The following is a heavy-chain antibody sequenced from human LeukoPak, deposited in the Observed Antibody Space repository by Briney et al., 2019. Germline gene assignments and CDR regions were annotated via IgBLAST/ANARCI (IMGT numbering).Heavy chain of an antibody. J-gene: IGHJ2*01. CDR1: GFTFRSYD. D-gene: IGHD6-13*01. CDR2: IGTAGEI. Sequence: GGSLRLSCAASGFTFRSYDMHWVRQATGKGLEWVSGIGTAGEIYYPGSVKGRFTISRENAKNSLYLQMNSLRAGDTAVYYCARAAYSSAWYSRYFDLWGRGTLVTVSS. CDR3: ARAAYSSAWYSRYFDL. V-gene: IGHV3-13*01.